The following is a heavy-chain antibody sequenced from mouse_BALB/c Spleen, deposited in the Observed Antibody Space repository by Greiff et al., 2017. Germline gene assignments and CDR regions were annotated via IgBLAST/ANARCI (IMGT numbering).Heavy chain of an antibody. D-gene: IGHD4-1*01. J-gene: IGHJ2*01. V-gene: IGHV5-4*02. CDR2: ISDGGSYT. CDR3: ARGLGRYFDY. Sequence: EVQRVESGGGLVKPGGSLKLSCAASGFTFSDYYMYWVRQTPEKRLEWVATISDGGSYTYYPDSVKGRFTISRDNAKNTLYLQMSSLKSEDTAMYYCARGLGRYFDYWGQGTTLTVSS. CDR1: GFTFSDYY.